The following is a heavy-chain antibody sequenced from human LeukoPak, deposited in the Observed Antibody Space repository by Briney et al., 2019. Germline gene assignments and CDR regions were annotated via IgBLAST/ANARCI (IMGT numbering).Heavy chain of an antibody. CDR2: ISGSGGST. J-gene: IGHJ4*02. CDR3: APLGNYVLFDY. CDR1: GFTFGDYA. V-gene: IGHV3-23*01. Sequence: PGGSLRLSRTASGFTFGDYAMSWVRQAPGKGLEWVSAISGSGGSTYYADSVKGRFTISRDNSKNTLYLQMNSLRAEDTAVYYCAPLGNYVLFDYWGQGTLVTVSS. D-gene: IGHD4-4*01.